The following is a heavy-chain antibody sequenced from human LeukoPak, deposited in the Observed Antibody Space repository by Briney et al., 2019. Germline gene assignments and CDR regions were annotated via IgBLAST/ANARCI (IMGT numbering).Heavy chain of an antibody. D-gene: IGHD3-22*01. J-gene: IGHJ3*02. V-gene: IGHV1-18*01. CDR3: ARDLHSSGYYRSAAFDI. CDR2: ISAYNGNI. Sequence: ASVRVSCKASGYTFSSYVITWVRQAPGQGLEWMGGISAYNGNINYAQKLQGRVTMITDTSTNTAYMELRSLRSDDTAVYYCARDLHSSGYYRSAAFDIWGQGTMVTVSS. CDR1: GYTFSSYV.